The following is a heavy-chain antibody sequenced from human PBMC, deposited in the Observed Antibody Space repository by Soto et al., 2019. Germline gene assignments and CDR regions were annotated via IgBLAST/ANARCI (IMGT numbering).Heavy chain of an antibody. CDR2: IWYDGSNK. V-gene: IGHV3-33*01. CDR3: ARLGAARPPSDWGYYFDY. CDR1: GFTFSSYG. Sequence: PGGSLRLSCAASGFTFSSYGMHWVRQAPGKGLEWVAVIWYDGSNKYYADSVKGRFTISRDNSKNTLYLQMNSLRAEDTAVYYCARLGAARPPSDWGYYFDYWGQGTLVTVSS. D-gene: IGHD6-6*01. J-gene: IGHJ4*02.